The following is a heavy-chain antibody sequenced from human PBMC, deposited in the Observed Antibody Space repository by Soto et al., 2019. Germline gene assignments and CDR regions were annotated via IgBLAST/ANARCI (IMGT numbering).Heavy chain of an antibody. V-gene: IGHV1-69*13. CDR1: GGTFSSYA. CDR2: IIPIFGTA. J-gene: IGHJ4*02. CDR3: ARDSDSSGFFDY. D-gene: IGHD3-22*01. Sequence: ASVKVSCKASGGTFSSYAISWVRQAPGQGLEWMGGIIPIFGTANYAQKFQGRVTITADESTSTAYLELRSLRSEDTAVYYCARDSDSSGFFDYWGQGTLVTVSP.